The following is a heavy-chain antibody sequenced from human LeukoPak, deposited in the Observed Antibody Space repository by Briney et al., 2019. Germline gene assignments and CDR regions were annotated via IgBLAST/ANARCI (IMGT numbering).Heavy chain of an antibody. V-gene: IGHV4-4*07. D-gene: IGHD3-16*01. Sequence: SETLSLTCTVSGRSISSHYWSWIRQPAGKGLEYIGRIYVSGSTNYNPSFKSRVTISVDTSKNQFSLKLSSVTAADTAVYYCAREPWALDYWGQGTLVTVSS. CDR1: GRSISSHY. J-gene: IGHJ4*02. CDR3: AREPWALDY. CDR2: IYVSGST.